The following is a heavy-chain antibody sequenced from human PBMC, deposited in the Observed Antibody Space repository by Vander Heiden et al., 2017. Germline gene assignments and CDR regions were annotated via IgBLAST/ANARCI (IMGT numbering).Heavy chain of an antibody. J-gene: IGHJ3*02. CDR1: GGSISSSSYY. CDR2: IYYSGST. V-gene: IGHV4-39*01. Sequence: QLQLQESGPGLVKPSETLSLTCTVSGGSISSSSYYWGWIRQPPGKGLEWIGSIYYSGSTYYNPSLKSRVTISVDTSKNQFSLKLSSVTAADTAVYYCARQGGYYSRAFDIWGQGTMVTVSS. D-gene: IGHD3-22*01. CDR3: ARQGGYYSRAFDI.